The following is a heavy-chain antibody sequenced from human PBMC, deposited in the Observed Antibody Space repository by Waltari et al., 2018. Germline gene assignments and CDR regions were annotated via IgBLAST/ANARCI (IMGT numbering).Heavy chain of an antibody. CDR3: AREGGRVSSSWQPNYYMDV. Sequence: QVQLVQSGAEVKKPGASVKVSCKASGYTFTSYGISWVRQAPGPGREWMGWISPYNGNTNYAQKLQGRVTMTTDTSTSTAYMELRSLRSDDTAVYYCAREGGRVSSSWQPNYYMDVWGKGTTVTISS. CDR1: GYTFTSYG. J-gene: IGHJ6*03. V-gene: IGHV1-18*01. D-gene: IGHD6-13*01. CDR2: ISPYNGNT.